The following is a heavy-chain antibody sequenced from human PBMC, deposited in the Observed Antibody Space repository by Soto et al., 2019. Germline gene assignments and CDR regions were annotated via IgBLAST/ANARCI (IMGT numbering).Heavy chain of an antibody. V-gene: IGHV4-39*01. CDR1: GDSITSNSYF. CDR3: ARHFSVDYVDY. J-gene: IGHJ4*02. CDR2: IYYSGTT. Sequence: SETLSLTCTVSGDSITSNSYFWAWIRQPPGKGLEWIGSIYYSGTTYYNPSLKSRVTISVDRSKNQFSLKLTSVTAADTAVYYCARHFSVDYVDYWGQGALVTVSS.